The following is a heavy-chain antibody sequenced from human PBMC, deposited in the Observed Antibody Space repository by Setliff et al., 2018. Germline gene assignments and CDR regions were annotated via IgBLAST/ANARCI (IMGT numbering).Heavy chain of an antibody. CDR1: GFTFSTYR. CDR3: ARTCSGSGCYAGLES. J-gene: IGHJ4*02. D-gene: IGHD2-15*01. Sequence: PGGSLRLSCAASGFTFSTYRMHWVRQAPGKGLEWVAVIWGDGVNKFNADSVKGRFTISRDNSKNTLYLQRNSLRPEDTAVYYCARTCSGSGCYAGLESWGQGTPVTVSS. V-gene: IGHV3-33*08. CDR2: IWGDGVNK.